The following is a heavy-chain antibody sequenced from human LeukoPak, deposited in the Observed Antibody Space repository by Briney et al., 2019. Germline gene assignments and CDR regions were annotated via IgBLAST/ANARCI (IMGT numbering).Heavy chain of an antibody. V-gene: IGHV3-53*01. D-gene: IGHD6-19*01. CDR1: GFTFSSYE. CDR2: IYTGGST. Sequence: GGSLRLSCAASGFTFSSYEMNWVRQAPGKGLEWVSVIYTGGSTSYADSVKGRFTISRDNSKNTLNLQMNSLRAEDTAVYYCARGLPPAVADPPLDYWGQGTLVTVSS. CDR3: ARGLPPAVADPPLDY. J-gene: IGHJ4*02.